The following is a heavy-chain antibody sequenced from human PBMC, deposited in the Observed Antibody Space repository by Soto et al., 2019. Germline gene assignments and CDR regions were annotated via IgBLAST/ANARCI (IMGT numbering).Heavy chain of an antibody. CDR1: AFSFSTSW. V-gene: IGHV3-74*01. J-gene: IGHJ4*02. D-gene: IGHD1-1*01. Sequence: GGSLRLSCAASAFSFSTSWMHWVRQAPGEGLVWVSRINPDGRTINYADSVKGRFTISRDNAKNTLYLQMNSLRADDAALYYCVKHGTVGKYYFDHWGQGTLVTVSS. CDR2: INPDGRTI. CDR3: VKHGTVGKYYFDH.